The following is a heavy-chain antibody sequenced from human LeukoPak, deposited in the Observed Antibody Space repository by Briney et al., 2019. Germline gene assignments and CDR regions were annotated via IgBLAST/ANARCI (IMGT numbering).Heavy chain of an antibody. V-gene: IGHV3-30*02. Sequence: GGSLRLSCAASGFSFSSYGMHWVRQAPGKGLEWVAFIRYDGSNEYYADSVKGRFTISRDNAKNSLYLQMNSLRAEDTAVYYCARDRGGWTTVVTRKLDYYFDYWGQGTLVTVSS. CDR3: ARDRGGWTTVVTRKLDYYFDY. CDR2: IRYDGSNE. J-gene: IGHJ4*02. CDR1: GFSFSSYG. D-gene: IGHD4-23*01.